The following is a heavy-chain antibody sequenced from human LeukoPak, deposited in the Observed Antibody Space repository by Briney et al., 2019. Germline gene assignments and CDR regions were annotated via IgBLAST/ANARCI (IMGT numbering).Heavy chain of an antibody. Sequence: GALRLSCAASGFTVSSNYMSWVRQAPGKGLEWVSVIYSGGSTYYADSVKGRFTISRDNSKNTPYLQMNSLRAEDTAVYYCARDGFSAEYFQHWGQGTLVTVSS. CDR1: GFTVSSNY. CDR3: ARDGFSAEYFQH. J-gene: IGHJ1*01. D-gene: IGHD6-25*01. V-gene: IGHV3-66*01. CDR2: IYSGGST.